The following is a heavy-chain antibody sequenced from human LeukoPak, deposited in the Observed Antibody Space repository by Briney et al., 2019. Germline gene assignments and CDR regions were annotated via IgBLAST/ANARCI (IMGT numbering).Heavy chain of an antibody. D-gene: IGHD1-14*01. CDR2: INRDSSVK. V-gene: IGHV3-7*01. CDR3: ARDPGSSAFDL. J-gene: IGHJ4*02. CDR1: GLTFTAFW. Sequence: GGSLSLSCAAPGLTFTAFWRGGVGKPPGKGLEFVANINRDSSVKNYVDSVKGRFTISRDNAKKSLFLELNSLRADDTAVFYCARDPGSSAFDLWGQGSLVTVST.